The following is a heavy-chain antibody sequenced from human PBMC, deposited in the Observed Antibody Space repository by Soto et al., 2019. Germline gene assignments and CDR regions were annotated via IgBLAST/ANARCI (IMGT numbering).Heavy chain of an antibody. Sequence: CLILSFAASGFTFDDYAMHGVRQAPGKGLEWVSGISWNSGSIGYADSVKGRFTISRDSAKNSLYLQMNSLRAEDTALYYCAKVYDSSGYWFDAFDIWGQGTMVTVSS. CDR3: AKVYDSSGYWFDAFDI. D-gene: IGHD3-22*01. J-gene: IGHJ3*02. CDR2: ISWNSGSI. V-gene: IGHV3-9*01. CDR1: GFTFDDYA.